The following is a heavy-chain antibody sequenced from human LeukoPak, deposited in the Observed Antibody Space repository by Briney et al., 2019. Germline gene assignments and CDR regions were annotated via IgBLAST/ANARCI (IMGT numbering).Heavy chain of an antibody. CDR1: RFTFSRYD. CDR2: IRYDGSYR. J-gene: IGHJ4*02. V-gene: IGHV3-30*02. CDR3: VKGGDYNYLLES. D-gene: IGHD4-17*01. Sequence: GGSLRLSCGTSRFTFSRYDMHWVRQAPGKGLERVTFIRYDGSYRSYGDSVKGRFTIFRDNSKNTLYLQMNSLRVDDTAVYYCVKGGDYNYLLESWGQGTLVTVSS.